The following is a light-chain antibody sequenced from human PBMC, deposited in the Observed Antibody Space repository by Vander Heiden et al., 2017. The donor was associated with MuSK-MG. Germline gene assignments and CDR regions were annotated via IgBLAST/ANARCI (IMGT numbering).Light chain of an antibody. CDR1: QDISNY. J-gene: IGKJ1*01. CDR2: DAS. Sequence: DIQMTQSPSSLSASVGDRVTITCQASQDISNYLNWYQQKPGKAPKLLIYDASNFETGVPSSFSGTGSGTDFTFSIRSLQPEAIATYYCQQDYTLRQTFGQGTKVEIK. CDR3: QQDYTLRQT. V-gene: IGKV1-33*01.